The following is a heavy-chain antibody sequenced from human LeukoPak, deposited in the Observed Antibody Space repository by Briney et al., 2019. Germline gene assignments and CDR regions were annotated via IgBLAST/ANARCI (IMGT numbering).Heavy chain of an antibody. J-gene: IGHJ4*02. CDR1: GFTFSSNG. D-gene: IGHD2-15*01. CDR3: AKERYLLDY. V-gene: IGHV3-30*18. CDR2: ISYDGRNK. Sequence: GGSLRLSCAASGFTFSSNGMHWVRQAPGKGLEWVALISYDGRNKYYADSVKGRFTISRDNSKNTLYLQMNSLRLEDTAVYYCAKERYLLDYWGQGTRVTVSS.